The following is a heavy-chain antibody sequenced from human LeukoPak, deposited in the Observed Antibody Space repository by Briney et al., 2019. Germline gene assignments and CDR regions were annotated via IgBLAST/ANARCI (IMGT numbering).Heavy chain of an antibody. D-gene: IGHD3-10*01. CDR2: IYYSGST. V-gene: IGHV4-31*03. Sequence: SQTLSLTCTVSGGSISSGVYYWSWIRQHPGKGLEWIGYIYYSGSTYYNPSLKSRVTISVDTSKNQFSLKLSSVTAADTAVYYCARGWAMVRGVLNWFDPWGQGTLVTVSS. CDR3: ARGWAMVRGVLNWFDP. J-gene: IGHJ5*02. CDR1: GGSISSGVYY.